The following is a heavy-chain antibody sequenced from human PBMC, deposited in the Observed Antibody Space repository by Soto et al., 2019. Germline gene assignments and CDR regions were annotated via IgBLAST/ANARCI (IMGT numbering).Heavy chain of an antibody. CDR1: GGSISSGGYS. V-gene: IGHV4-30-2*01. J-gene: IGHJ5*02. Sequence: QLQLQESGSGLVKPSQTLSLTCAVSGGSISSGGYSWSWIRQPPGKGLEWIGYIYHSGSTYYNPSLKSRVTISVDRSKNQFSLKLSSVTAADTAVYYCASTSENYYDSSGYYYEFWFDPWGQGTLVTVSS. D-gene: IGHD3-22*01. CDR2: IYHSGST. CDR3: ASTSENYYDSSGYYYEFWFDP.